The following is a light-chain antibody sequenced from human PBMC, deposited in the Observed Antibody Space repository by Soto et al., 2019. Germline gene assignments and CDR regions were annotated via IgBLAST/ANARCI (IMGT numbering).Light chain of an antibody. Sequence: DIQMTQSPSSLSASVGDRVTITCRASQSISSYLNWYQQKPGKAPKLLIYAASSLQSGVPSRFSGSGSGTDFTLTISCLQSEDFATYYCQQYYSYLGTFGQGTKVDI. CDR2: AAS. CDR3: QQYYSYLGT. J-gene: IGKJ1*01. V-gene: IGKV1-39*01. CDR1: QSISSY.